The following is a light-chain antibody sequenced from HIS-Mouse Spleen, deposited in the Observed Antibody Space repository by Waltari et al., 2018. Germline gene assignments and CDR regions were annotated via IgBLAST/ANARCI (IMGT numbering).Light chain of an antibody. CDR2: DDS. CDR3: QVWDSSSDHWV. Sequence: SYVLTQPPSASVAPGETARITCGGNNIGSKSVHWYQQKPGPAPVLVVYDDSDRPSGIHKRFSGSNSGNTATLTISRVEAGDEADYYCQVWDSSSDHWVFGGGTKLTVL. CDR1: NIGSKS. J-gene: IGLJ3*02. V-gene: IGLV3-21*02.